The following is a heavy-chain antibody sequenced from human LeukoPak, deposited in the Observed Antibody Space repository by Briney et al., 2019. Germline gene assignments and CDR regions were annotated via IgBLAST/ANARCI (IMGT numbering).Heavy chain of an antibody. V-gene: IGHV3-64*01. J-gene: IGHJ4*02. CDR1: GFTFSSYA. Sequence: GGSLRLSCAASGFTFSSYAMHWVRQAPGKGLEYVSAISSNGGSTYYANSVKGRFTISRDNSKNTLYLQMNSLRAEDTAVYYCAIHDSTSSAYWGQGTLVTVSS. CDR3: AIHDSTSSAY. CDR2: ISSNGGST. D-gene: IGHD6-6*01.